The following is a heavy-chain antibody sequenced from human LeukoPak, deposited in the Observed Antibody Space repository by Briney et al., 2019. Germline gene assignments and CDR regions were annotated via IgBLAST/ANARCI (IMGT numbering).Heavy chain of an antibody. D-gene: IGHD3-22*01. CDR1: GFAFSSYS. V-gene: IGHV3-23*01. CDR2: ISGSDGNT. CDR3: ARWAHYYDSSGTDAFDI. J-gene: IGHJ3*02. Sequence: GGSLRLSCAASGFAFSSYSMSWVRQAPGKGLEWVSGISGSDGNTYYADSVKGRFTISRDNSKNTLYLQMNSLRAEDTAVYYCARWAHYYDSSGTDAFDIWGQGTMVTVSS.